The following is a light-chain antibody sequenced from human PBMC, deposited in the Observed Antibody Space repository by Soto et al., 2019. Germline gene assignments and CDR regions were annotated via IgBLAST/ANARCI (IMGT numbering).Light chain of an antibody. Sequence: EIVIAQFPVTLSVSPGERATLSCRASQSVSSNIAWYQQKPGQAPRLLMSGASTRATGIPARFSGSGSGTEFTLTISSLQSEDFAVYYCQQHNNWPLTFGGGTKVDIK. CDR3: QQHNNWPLT. CDR1: QSVSSN. J-gene: IGKJ4*01. V-gene: IGKV3-15*01. CDR2: GAS.